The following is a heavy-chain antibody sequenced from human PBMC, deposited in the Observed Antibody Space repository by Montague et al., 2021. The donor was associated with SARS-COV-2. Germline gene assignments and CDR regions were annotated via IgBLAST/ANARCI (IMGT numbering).Heavy chain of an antibody. J-gene: IGHJ5*02. Sequence: SETLSLTCTVSGDSVDSDCWSWVRQPPGERLEWIGHIHYTGSTEYNPSLKSRASISADASKNALSLSLASVTAAGTAVYYCAREQDGASHFDVWGQGTLVTVSS. V-gene: IGHV4-59*02. CDR1: GDSVDSDC. CDR2: IHYTGST. CDR3: AREQDGASHFDV. D-gene: IGHD3-10*01.